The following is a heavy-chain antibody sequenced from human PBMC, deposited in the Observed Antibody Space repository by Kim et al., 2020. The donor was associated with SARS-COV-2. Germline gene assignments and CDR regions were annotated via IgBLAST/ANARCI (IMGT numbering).Heavy chain of an antibody. CDR1: GFTFSSYG. CDR3: AKVGPMDYYDSTGYGAFDI. J-gene: IGHJ3*02. D-gene: IGHD3-22*01. CDR2: ISYDGSNK. Sequence: GGSLRLSCAASGFTFSSYGLHWVRQAPGKGLEWVAVISYDGSNKYYADSVKGRFTISRDNSKNTLYLQMNSLRAEDTAVYSCAKVGPMDYYDSTGYGAFDIWGQGTMVTVSS. V-gene: IGHV3-30*18.